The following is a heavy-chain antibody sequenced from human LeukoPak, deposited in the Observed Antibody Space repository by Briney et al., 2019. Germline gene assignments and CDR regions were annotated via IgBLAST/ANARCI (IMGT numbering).Heavy chain of an antibody. V-gene: IGHV1-2*06. J-gene: IGHJ4*02. CDR2: INPKTGGT. D-gene: IGHD3-22*01. Sequence: ASVKVSCKASGYTFTDYYIHWVRQAPGQGLEWEGRINPKTGGTNHAQKFQGRVAMTRDTSISTAYMELSRLRSDDTAVYYRARDHLRGDSKGGYHFDYWGQGTLGTVSS. CDR1: GYTFTDYY. CDR3: ARDHLRGDSKGGYHFDY.